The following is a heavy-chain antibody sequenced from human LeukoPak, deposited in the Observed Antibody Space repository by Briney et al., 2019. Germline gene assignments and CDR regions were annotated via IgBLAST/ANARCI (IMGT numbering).Heavy chain of an antibody. J-gene: IGHJ4*02. CDR2: IYYSGST. Sequence: SETLSLTCTVSGGSVSSGSYYWSWIRQPPGKGLEWIGYIYYSGSTNYNPSLKSRVTISVDTSKNQFSLKLSSVTAADTAVYYCARDRSFSPYYFDYWGQGTLVTVSS. CDR1: GGSVSSGSYY. V-gene: IGHV4-61*01. CDR3: ARDRSFSPYYFDY.